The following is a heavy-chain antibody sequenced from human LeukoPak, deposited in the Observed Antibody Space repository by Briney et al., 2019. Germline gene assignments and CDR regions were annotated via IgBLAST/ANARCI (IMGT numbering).Heavy chain of an antibody. CDR2: IYSGGTT. V-gene: IGHV3-53*01. J-gene: IGHJ4*02. D-gene: IGHD3-3*01. CDR1: GFPVSGYY. CDR3: AKLKSVGPRKTYDFWSVVWGFDY. Sequence: PGGSLRLSCAASGFPVSGYYMSWVRQAPGKGLDWVSVIYSGGTTYDADSVKGRFTISRDESKNMLYLQMNSLRAEDTAIYYCAKLKSVGPRKTYDFWSVVWGFDYWGQGTLVTVSS.